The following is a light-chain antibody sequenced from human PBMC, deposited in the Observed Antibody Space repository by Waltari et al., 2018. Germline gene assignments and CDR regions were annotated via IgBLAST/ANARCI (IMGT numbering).Light chain of an antibody. CDR1: SSDVGNNSF. CDR2: DVS. Sequence: QSALTQPASVSGSPGQSITVSCTGISSDVGNNSFVSWYQHHPGKAPKVVIYDVSYRPSGVSDRFSGSKSGNTASLTISGLQAEDEADYYCSSYTSNSAVFGGGTKVTVL. J-gene: IGLJ3*02. CDR3: SSYTSNSAV. V-gene: IGLV2-14*03.